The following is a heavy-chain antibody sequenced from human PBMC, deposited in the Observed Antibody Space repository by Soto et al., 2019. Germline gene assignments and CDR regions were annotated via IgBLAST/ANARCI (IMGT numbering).Heavy chain of an antibody. D-gene: IGHD3-22*01. CDR3: ARVVDYYDPYYSYGMDV. CDR2: ISSSSSYI. CDR1: GFTFSSYS. J-gene: IGHJ6*02. Sequence: EVQLVESGGGLVKPGGSLRLSCAASGFTFSSYSMNWVRQAPGKGLEWVSSISSSSSYIYYADSVKGRFTISRDNAKNSLYLQRNSLSAEDTAVYYCARVVDYYDPYYSYGMDVWGQGTTVTVSS. V-gene: IGHV3-21*01.